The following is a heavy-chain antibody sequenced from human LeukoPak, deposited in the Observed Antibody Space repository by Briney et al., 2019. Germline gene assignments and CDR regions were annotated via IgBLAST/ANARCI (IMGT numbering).Heavy chain of an antibody. CDR3: TRGVYCSSTSCYYYYMDV. Sequence: GGSLRLSCTASGFTFGDYAMSWVRQAPGKGLEWVGFIRSKAYGGTTEYAASVKGRFTISRDDSKSIAYLQMNSLKTEDTAVYYCTRGVYCSSTSCYYYYMDVWGKGTTVTVSS. J-gene: IGHJ6*03. CDR2: IRSKAYGGTT. V-gene: IGHV3-49*04. CDR1: GFTFGDYA. D-gene: IGHD2-2*01.